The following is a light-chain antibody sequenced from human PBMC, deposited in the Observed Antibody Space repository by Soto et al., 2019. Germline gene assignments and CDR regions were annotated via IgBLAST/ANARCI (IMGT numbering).Light chain of an antibody. CDR2: TVD. J-gene: IGKJ5*01. V-gene: IGKV1-39*01. CDR1: QSISSGY. Sequence: DIHRTQSPSSLAASIGDRVTISCRSSQSISSGYLNWFQQRPGRAPKLVVYTVDTLASGVPPRFSGSGSGTEFTLTIDNVQPEDFATYYCQQFYSTPPITFGQGTRLEIK. CDR3: QQFYSTPPIT.